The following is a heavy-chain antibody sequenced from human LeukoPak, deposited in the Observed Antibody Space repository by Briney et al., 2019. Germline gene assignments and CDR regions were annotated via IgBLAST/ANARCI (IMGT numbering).Heavy chain of an antibody. CDR3: AKDHPYCGGDCYDVQQTSYYYYGMDV. J-gene: IGHJ6*02. CDR2: ISGSGGST. D-gene: IGHD2-21*02. CDR1: GFTFSSYA. V-gene: IGHV3-23*01. Sequence: PGGSLRLSCAASGFTFSSYAMSWVRQAPGKGLEWVSAISGSGGSTYYADSVEGRFTISRDNSKNTLYLQMNSLRAEDTAVYYCAKDHPYCGGDCYDVQQTSYYYYGMDVWGQGTTVTVSS.